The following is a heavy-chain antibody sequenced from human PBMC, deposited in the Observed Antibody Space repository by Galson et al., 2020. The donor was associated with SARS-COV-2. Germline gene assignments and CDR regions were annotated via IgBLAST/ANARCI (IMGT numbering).Heavy chain of an antibody. CDR3: AREPIYCSSTSCYNGAFDI. V-gene: IGHV1-2*02. J-gene: IGHJ3*02. CDR2: INPNSGGT. D-gene: IGHD2-2*02. Sequence: ASVKVSCTASGYTFTGYYMHWVRQAPGQGLEWMGWINPNSGGTNYAQKFQGRVTMTRDTSISTAYMELSRLRSDDTAVYYCAREPIYCSSTSCYNGAFDIWGQGTMVTVSS. CDR1: GYTFTGYY.